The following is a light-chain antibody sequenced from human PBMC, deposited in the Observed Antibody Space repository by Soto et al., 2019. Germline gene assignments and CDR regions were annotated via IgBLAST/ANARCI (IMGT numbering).Light chain of an antibody. Sequence: DIQITQSPSPLPASVGDRVTITCRASQSISNWLAWYQQKPGTAPKVLIYHASNLQSGVPSRFSGSGSGTEFTLTSSRLQHDVFASYYWQQNNRCSFGQGTKVDIK. CDR1: QSISNW. CDR3: QQNNRCS. J-gene: IGKJ1*01. CDR2: HAS. V-gene: IGKV1-5*01.